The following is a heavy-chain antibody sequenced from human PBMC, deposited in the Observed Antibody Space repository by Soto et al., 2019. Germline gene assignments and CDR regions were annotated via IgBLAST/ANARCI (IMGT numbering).Heavy chain of an antibody. J-gene: IGHJ6*02. D-gene: IGHD3-22*01. CDR3: AIPPPYSSGYYYVSYYYGMDV. Sequence: ASVKVSCKASGYTFTGYYMHWVRQAPGQGLEWMGWINPNSGGTNYAQKFQGRVTMTRDTSISTAYMELSRLRSDDTAVYYCAIPPPYSSGYYYVSYYYGMDVWGQGTRSPSP. V-gene: IGHV1-2*02. CDR1: GYTFTGYY. CDR2: INPNSGGT.